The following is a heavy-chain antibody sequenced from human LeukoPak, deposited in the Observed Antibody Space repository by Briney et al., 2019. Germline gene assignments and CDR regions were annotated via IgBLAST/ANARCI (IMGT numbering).Heavy chain of an antibody. D-gene: IGHD3-22*01. CDR1: GLTFSSYA. V-gene: IGHV3-23*01. CDR2: ISDSGLNT. Sequence: PGGSLRLSCAASGLTFSSYAMNWVRQAPEKGLEWVSGISDSGLNTYYADSVKGRFTTSRDNSKNTLYLQMNSLRAEDTAIYYCAKEAHSSGYYSDYWGQGTLVTVSS. CDR3: AKEAHSSGYYSDY. J-gene: IGHJ4*02.